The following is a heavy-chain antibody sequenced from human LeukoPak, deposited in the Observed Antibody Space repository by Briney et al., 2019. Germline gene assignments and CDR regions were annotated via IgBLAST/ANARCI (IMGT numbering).Heavy chain of an antibody. D-gene: IGHD5-12*01. V-gene: IGHV3-23*01. CDR1: GFTFSSYA. CDR3: AKDRESGYAPYDMDV. Sequence: GGSLRLSCAASGFTFSSYAMTWVRQAPGKGLEWVSTISGSGGSTFYADSVMGRFTISRDNSKNTLSLHMNSLRAEDTAIYYCAKDRESGYAPYDMDVWGRGTTVAVSS. CDR2: ISGSGGST. J-gene: IGHJ6*02.